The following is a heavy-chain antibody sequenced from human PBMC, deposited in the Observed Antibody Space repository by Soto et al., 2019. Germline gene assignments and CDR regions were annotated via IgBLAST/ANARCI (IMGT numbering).Heavy chain of an antibody. J-gene: IGHJ6*02. CDR3: ARSIRGPRRFNGMDV. Sequence: SGPTLVNPTEALTLTCTFSGFSLTSPGMCVSWIRQPPGKALEWLALIERDDDDKYYSTSLKTRLTISKDTRKDQVVLTMANMDPADTGTYYCARSIRGPRRFNGMDVWGQGTTVTVSS. D-gene: IGHD1-20*01. CDR2: IERDDDDK. V-gene: IGHV2-70*13. CDR1: GFSLTSPGMC.